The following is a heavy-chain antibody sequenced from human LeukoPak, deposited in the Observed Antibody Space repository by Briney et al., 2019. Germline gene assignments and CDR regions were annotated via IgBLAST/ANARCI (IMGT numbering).Heavy chain of an antibody. CDR3: ATRPRDSSGYYLGACDA. D-gene: IGHD3-22*01. CDR2: IGASGAET. V-gene: IGHV3-23*01. Sequence: GGSLRLSCEASGFIFSTYAMAWVRQAPGKGLDWVSVIGASGAETYYSDSAKGRFPVSRDNSKDTLFLHMSSLRAEDTAVYFCATRPRDSSGYYLGACDAWGQGTTVTVSS. J-gene: IGHJ3*01. CDR1: GFIFSTYA.